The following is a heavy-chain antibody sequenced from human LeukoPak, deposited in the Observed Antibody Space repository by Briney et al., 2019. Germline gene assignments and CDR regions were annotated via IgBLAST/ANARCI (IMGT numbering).Heavy chain of an antibody. D-gene: IGHD2-2*01. V-gene: IGHV4-34*01. J-gene: IGHJ4*02. CDR2: INHSGST. CDR3: ARGRILSIVVVPAAIFLY. Sequence: PSETLSLTCAVYGGSFSGYYWSWIRQPPGKGLEWIGEINHSGSTNYNPSLKSRVTISVDTSKNQFSLKLSSMTAADPAVYYCARGRILSIVVVPAAIFLYWGQGTLVTVSS. CDR1: GGSFSGYY.